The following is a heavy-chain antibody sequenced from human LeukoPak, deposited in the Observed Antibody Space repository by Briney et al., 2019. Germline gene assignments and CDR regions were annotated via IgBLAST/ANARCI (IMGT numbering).Heavy chain of an antibody. CDR1: GFTFTSYR. V-gene: IGHV3-74*01. J-gene: IGHJ6*02. Sequence: GGSLRLSCAASGFTFTSYRIHWVRQVPGKGLVWVSSINTDGSSTSYAESVKGRFTISRDNAKNTLYLQMNTLRAEDTAVYHCARGYYAMDVWGQGTTVTVSS. CDR2: INTDGSST. CDR3: ARGYYAMDV.